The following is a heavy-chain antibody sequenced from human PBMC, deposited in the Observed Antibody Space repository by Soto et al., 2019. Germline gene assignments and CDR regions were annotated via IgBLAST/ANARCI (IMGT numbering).Heavy chain of an antibody. CDR2: IWYDGSNK. D-gene: IGHD6-13*01. CDR1: GFTFSTYG. Sequence: VGSLRLSCAASGFTFSTYGMHWVRQAPGKGLEWVAIIWYDGSNKYYADSVKGRFTISRDDSKNTLYLQMNSLRVEDTAVYFCVKAAGRQLVAYYFDSWGQGTLVTVSS. V-gene: IGHV3-33*06. J-gene: IGHJ4*02. CDR3: VKAAGRQLVAYYFDS.